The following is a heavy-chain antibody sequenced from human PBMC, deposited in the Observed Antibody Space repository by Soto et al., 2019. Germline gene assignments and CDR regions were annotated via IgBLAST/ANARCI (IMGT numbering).Heavy chain of an antibody. D-gene: IGHD3-10*01. J-gene: IGHJ4*02. CDR2: IYYSGST. V-gene: IGHV4-59*08. CDR3: ARGITMVRGVIIPYFFDY. CDR1: NGSITNYY. Sequence: SETLSLTCTVSNGSITNYYWSWIRQPPGKGLEWIGYIYYSGSTNYNPSLKSRVTISVDTSKNQFSLKLSSVTAADTAVYYCARGITMVRGVIIPYFFDYWGQGTLVTVSS.